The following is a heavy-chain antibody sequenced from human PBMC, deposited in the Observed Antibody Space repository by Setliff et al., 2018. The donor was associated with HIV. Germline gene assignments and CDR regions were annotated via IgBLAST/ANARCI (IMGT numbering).Heavy chain of an antibody. CDR1: GFTFNNYG. D-gene: IGHD3-3*01. V-gene: IGHV3-23*01. Sequence: PGGSLRLSCAASGFTFNNYGLTWVRQAAGKGLEWVSAISYSGGSTYSADSLKGRFTISRDNSKNMLFLQIDSLRADDTAVYYCAKDRLSTMFGLVTAGAFDVWGQGTMVTVSS. J-gene: IGHJ3*01. CDR3: AKDRLSTMFGLVTAGAFDV. CDR2: ISYSGGST.